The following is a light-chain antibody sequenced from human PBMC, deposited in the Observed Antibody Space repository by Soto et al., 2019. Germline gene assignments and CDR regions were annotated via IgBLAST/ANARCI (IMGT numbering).Light chain of an antibody. J-gene: IGLJ1*01. V-gene: IGLV1-47*02. CDR1: SSNIGRNY. CDR3: AAWDDSLSGYV. CDR2: SNN. Sequence: QSVLTQPPSASGTPGQRVTISCSGSSSNIGRNYIYWYQQLPGPAPKLLIYSNNQRPSGVPDRFSGSKSGTSASLAISGLRSEDEADYYCAAWDDSLSGYVFGTGTKLTVL.